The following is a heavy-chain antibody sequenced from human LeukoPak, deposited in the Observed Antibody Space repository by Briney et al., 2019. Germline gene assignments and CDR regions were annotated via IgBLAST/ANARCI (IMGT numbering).Heavy chain of an antibody. Sequence: PGGSLRLSCEASGFTFSRFAMSWVRQAPGKGLEWVSSISGSDRTTYYADSVKGRFTISRDNSKNILYLQMNSLRADDTALYYCAKDGNYLDSSGYLIHFDYWGLGTLVTVSS. CDR1: GFTFSRFA. CDR2: ISGSDRTT. J-gene: IGHJ4*02. CDR3: AKDGNYLDSSGYLIHFDY. D-gene: IGHD3-22*01. V-gene: IGHV3-23*01.